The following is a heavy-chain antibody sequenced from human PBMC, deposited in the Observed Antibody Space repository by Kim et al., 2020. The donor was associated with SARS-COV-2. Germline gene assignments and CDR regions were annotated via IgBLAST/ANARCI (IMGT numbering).Heavy chain of an antibody. CDR1: GGTFSSYA. CDR3: ARDPLYCSGGSCYPAADYYYGMDV. V-gene: IGHV1-69*04. D-gene: IGHD2-15*01. J-gene: IGHJ6*02. Sequence: SVKVSCKASGGTFSSYAISWVRQAPGQGLEWMGRIIPILGIANYAQKFQGRVTITADKSTSTAYMELSSLRSEDTAVYYCARDPLYCSGGSCYPAADYYYGMDVWGQGTTVTVSS. CDR2: IIPILGIA.